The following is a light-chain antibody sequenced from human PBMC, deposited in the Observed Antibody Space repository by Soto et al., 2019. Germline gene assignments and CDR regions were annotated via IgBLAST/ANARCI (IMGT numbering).Light chain of an antibody. Sequence: DIQMTQSPSTLSASVGDRVTITCRASQSISNWLAWHQQKPGKAPKLLIYKASSLESGVPSRFSGSGSGTEFTLTISSLQPDDFATYYCQQYYSYRAFGQGTKVEIK. CDR1: QSISNW. CDR3: QQYYSYRA. V-gene: IGKV1-5*03. J-gene: IGKJ1*01. CDR2: KAS.